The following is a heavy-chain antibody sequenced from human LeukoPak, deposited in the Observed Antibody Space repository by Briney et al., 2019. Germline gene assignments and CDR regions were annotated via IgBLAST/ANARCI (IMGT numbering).Heavy chain of an antibody. CDR1: GFTFSSYA. Sequence: GGSLRLSCAASGFTFSSYAMHWVRQAPGKGLEWVAVISYDGSNKYYADSVKGRFTISRDNSKNTLYPQMNSLRAEDTAVYYCAGIAVGFDYWGQGTLVTVSS. CDR3: AGIAVGFDY. CDR2: ISYDGSNK. J-gene: IGHJ4*02. D-gene: IGHD6-19*01. V-gene: IGHV3-30*04.